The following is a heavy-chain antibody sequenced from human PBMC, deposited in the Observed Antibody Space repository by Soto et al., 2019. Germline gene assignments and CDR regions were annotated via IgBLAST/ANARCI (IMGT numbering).Heavy chain of an antibody. Sequence: SETLSLTCTVSGGSISSYYWSWIRQPPGKGLEWIGYIYYSGNTNYNPSLKSRVTISVDTSKNQFSLKLNPVTAADTAVYYCALQLGYCSTTSCYPYFQHWGQGTLVTVSS. V-gene: IGHV4-59*01. CDR3: ALQLGYCSTTSCYPYFQH. CDR2: IYYSGNT. D-gene: IGHD2-2*01. CDR1: GGSISSYY. J-gene: IGHJ1*01.